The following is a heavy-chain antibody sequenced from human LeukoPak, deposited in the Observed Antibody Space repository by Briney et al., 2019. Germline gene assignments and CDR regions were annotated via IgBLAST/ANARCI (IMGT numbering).Heavy chain of an antibody. CDR1: GFTFINAW. V-gene: IGHV3-66*04. CDR3: ARHDWFDP. CDR2: IYTGGST. Sequence: GGSLRLSCAASGFTFINAWMAWVRQAPGKGLEWVSAIYTGGSTYYADSVKGRFTISRDSSKNTLYLQMNSLRAEDTAVYYCARHDWFDPWGQGTLVTVSS. J-gene: IGHJ5*02.